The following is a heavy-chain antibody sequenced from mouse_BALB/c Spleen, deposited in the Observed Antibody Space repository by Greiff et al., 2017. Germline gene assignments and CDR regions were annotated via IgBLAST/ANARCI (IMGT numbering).Heavy chain of an antibody. V-gene: IGHV1S81*02. CDR3: TRGVYDYDDYAMDY. CDR2: INPSNGGT. Sequence: VQLVESGAELVKPGASVKLSCKASGYTFTSYYMYWVKQRPGQGLEWIGEINPSNGGTNFNEKFKSKATLTVDKSSSTAYMQLSSLTSEDSAVYYCTRGVYDYDDYAMDYWGQGTSVTVSS. CDR1: GYTFTSYY. J-gene: IGHJ4*01. D-gene: IGHD2-4*01.